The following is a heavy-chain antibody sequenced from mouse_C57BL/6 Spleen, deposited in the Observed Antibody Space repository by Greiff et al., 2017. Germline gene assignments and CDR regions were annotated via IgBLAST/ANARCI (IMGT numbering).Heavy chain of an antibody. CDR2: IWRGGST. V-gene: IGHV2-5*01. J-gene: IGHJ1*03. CDR1: GFSLTSYG. D-gene: IGHD1-1*01. CDR3: AKTTVVPHWYFDV. Sequence: VQVVESGPGLVQPSQSLSITCTVSGFSLTSYGVHWVRQSPGKGLEWLGVIWRGGSTDYNAAFMSRLSITKDNSKSQVFFKMNSLQADDTAIYCRAKTTVVPHWYFDVWGTGTTVTVSS.